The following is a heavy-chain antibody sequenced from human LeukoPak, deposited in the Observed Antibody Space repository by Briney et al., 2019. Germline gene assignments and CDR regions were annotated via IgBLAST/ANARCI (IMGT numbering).Heavy chain of an antibody. J-gene: IGHJ5*02. Sequence: SETLSLTCTVSGGSISSYYWSWIRQPPGKGLEWIGEINHSGSTNYNPSLKSRVTISVDTSKNQFSLKLSSVTAADTAVYYCARGLRYSSSWYRPWGQGTLVTVSS. D-gene: IGHD6-13*01. V-gene: IGHV4-34*01. CDR2: INHSGST. CDR3: ARGLRYSSSWYRP. CDR1: GGSISSYY.